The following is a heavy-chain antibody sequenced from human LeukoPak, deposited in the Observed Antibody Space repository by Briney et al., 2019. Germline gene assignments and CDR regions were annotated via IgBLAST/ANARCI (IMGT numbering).Heavy chain of an antibody. J-gene: IGHJ3*02. CDR3: ARASYYYDTTGLGAVDI. CDR1: GFTFNDHA. V-gene: IGHV3-9*01. CDR2: INWNSDNI. Sequence: GGSLRLSCAASGFTFNDHAMYWLRQAPGKGLEGVSGINWNSDNIGYADSVKGRFTISRDDAKKSLFLQMNSLRTEDTALYYCARASYYYDTTGLGAVDIWGQGTMVTVSS. D-gene: IGHD3-22*01.